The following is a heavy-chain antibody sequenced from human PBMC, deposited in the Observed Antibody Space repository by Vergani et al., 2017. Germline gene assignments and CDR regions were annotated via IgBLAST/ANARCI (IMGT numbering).Heavy chain of an antibody. V-gene: IGHV1-69-2*01. Sequence: EVQLVQSGAEVKKPGATVKISCKVSGYTFTDYYMHWVQQAPGKGLEWMGLVDPEDGATIYAEKFQGRVTITADTSTDTAYMELSSLRSEDTAVYYCATVYSYDSSGYYPPNWFDPWGQGTLVTVSS. CDR1: GYTFTDYY. CDR2: VDPEDGAT. J-gene: IGHJ5*02. D-gene: IGHD3-22*01. CDR3: ATVYSYDSSGYYPPNWFDP.